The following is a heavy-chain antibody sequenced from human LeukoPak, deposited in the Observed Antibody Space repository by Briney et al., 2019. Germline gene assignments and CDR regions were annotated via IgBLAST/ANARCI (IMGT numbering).Heavy chain of an antibody. Sequence: GGSLRLSCAASGFTFSSYGMNWVRQAPGKGLEWVAFIRSDGSNKYYTDSVKGRFTISRDNSKKTLYLQMNSLRAEDTAVYYCARAPLGYCGGDCYIPYFDYWGQGTLVTVSS. CDR1: GFTFSSYG. V-gene: IGHV3-30*02. CDR2: IRSDGSNK. CDR3: ARAPLGYCGGDCYIPYFDY. J-gene: IGHJ4*02. D-gene: IGHD2-21*02.